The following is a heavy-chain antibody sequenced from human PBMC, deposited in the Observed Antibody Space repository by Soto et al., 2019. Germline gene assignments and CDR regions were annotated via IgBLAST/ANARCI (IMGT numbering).Heavy chain of an antibody. CDR2: ISGSGGSI. Sequence: GGSLRLSHASCGLALEVDARSLVRQASGKGLEWVSSISGSGGSIYYAHSVKGRFTISRDKTKNTLDLQMNSLRAEDTAVYHCARDAPEHSSTSCPFDSRRQGTLVTVSS. J-gene: IGHJ4*02. D-gene: IGHD3-22*01. CDR1: GLALEVDA. CDR3: ARDAPEHSSTSCPFDS. V-gene: IGHV3-23*01.